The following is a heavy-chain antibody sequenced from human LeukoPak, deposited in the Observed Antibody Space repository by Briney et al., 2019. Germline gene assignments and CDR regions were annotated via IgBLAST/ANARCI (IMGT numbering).Heavy chain of an antibody. CDR3: ASTIFGVVIIPFDY. CDR2: IYYSGST. D-gene: IGHD3-3*01. CDR1: GASISSSSYY. J-gene: IGHJ4*02. V-gene: IGHV4-39*02. Sequence: WATLPLTCTVSGASISSSSYYWGWIRQPPGKGLEWIGSIYYSGSTYYNPSLKSRVTISVDTSKNHFSLKLSSVTAADTAVYYCASTIFGVVIIPFDYWGQGTLVTVSS.